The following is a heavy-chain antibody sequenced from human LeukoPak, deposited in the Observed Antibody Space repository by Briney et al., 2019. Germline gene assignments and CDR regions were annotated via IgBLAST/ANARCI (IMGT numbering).Heavy chain of an antibody. J-gene: IGHJ4*02. CDR1: GCTLGDYY. CDR2: INPNSGLT. Sequence: GASVKVSCKASGCTLGDYYMHWVRQAPGQGLEWMGWINPNSGLTNYAQRFQGRVTMTADTSVNTAYMHLTGLTSDDSAVYYCARDIVVVPAVEAEDCWGQGTLVIVSS. D-gene: IGHD2-2*01. V-gene: IGHV1-2*02. CDR3: ARDIVVVPAVEAEDC.